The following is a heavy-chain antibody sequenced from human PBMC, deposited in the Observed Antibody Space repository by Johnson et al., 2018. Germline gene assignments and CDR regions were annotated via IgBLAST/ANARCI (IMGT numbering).Heavy chain of an antibody. CDR1: GFTFSNYA. Sequence: EVQLVESGGGLVQPGGSLRLCCAASGFTFSNYAISWVRQAPGNGLEWVSSIRGSGGGTYYADSVKGRFTISRDNSKNTLYLQMNSLSAEDTAVYYCAKDAGYCSGGSCYSNTFDIWGQGTMVTVSS. J-gene: IGHJ3*02. V-gene: IGHV3-23*04. CDR3: AKDAGYCSGGSCYSNTFDI. CDR2: IRGSGGGT. D-gene: IGHD2-15*01.